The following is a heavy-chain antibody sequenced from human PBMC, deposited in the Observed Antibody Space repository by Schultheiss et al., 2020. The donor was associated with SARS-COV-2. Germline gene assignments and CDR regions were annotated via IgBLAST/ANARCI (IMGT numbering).Heavy chain of an antibody. CDR2: VSQAGST. Sequence: SETLSLTCGVNGGSFSGYYWGWIRQTPGKGLEWIGEVSQAGSTKYNPSLKSRVTISIDTSKNEFSLKLKSVTAADTAVFFCVRGVGTGTYLDSFDIWGQGTRVTVSS. J-gene: IGHJ3*02. V-gene: IGHV4-34*01. D-gene: IGHD3-10*01. CDR1: GGSFSGYY. CDR3: VRGVGTGTYLDSFDI.